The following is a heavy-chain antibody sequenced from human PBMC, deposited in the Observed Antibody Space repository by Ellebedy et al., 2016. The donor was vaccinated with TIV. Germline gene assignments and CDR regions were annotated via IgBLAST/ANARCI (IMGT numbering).Heavy chain of an antibody. V-gene: IGHV3-30-3*01. CDR3: ARELTGYYVGY. CDR1: GFTFSQYA. J-gene: IGHJ4*02. D-gene: IGHD3-9*01. CDR2: ISYDGGISK. Sequence: PGGSLRLSCAASGFTFSQYAMHWVRQAPGKGLDWVALISYDGGISKYYSDSVKGRFTISRENSKSTLYLQMNSPRAEDTAVYYCARELTGYYVGYWGQGTLVTVSS.